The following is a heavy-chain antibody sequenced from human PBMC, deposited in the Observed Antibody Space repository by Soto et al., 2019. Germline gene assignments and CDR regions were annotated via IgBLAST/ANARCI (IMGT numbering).Heavy chain of an antibody. CDR3: AALAAAVPAE. J-gene: IGHJ4*02. V-gene: IGHV3-30*03. Sequence: QVPVVESGGGVVQPGRSLRLSCVASGFTFSGYGMSWVRQAPGKGLEWVAVISFDGSGKYYADSVKGRFTISRDNSRETLYLQMNSLRTQDTAVYYCAALAAAVPAEWGQGTLVTVSS. CDR2: ISFDGSGK. CDR1: GFTFSGYG. D-gene: IGHD6-13*01.